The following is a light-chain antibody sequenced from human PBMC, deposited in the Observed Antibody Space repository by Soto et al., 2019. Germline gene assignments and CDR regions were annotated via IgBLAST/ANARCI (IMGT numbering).Light chain of an antibody. CDR1: SSDVGGYNY. V-gene: IGLV2-8*01. CDR2: EVS. Sequence: QSALTQPPSASGSPGQSVTISCTGTSSDVGGYNYVSWYQQHPGKAPKLMIYEVSKRPSGVPDRFSGSKSGNTASLTVSGVQAEDEADYYCSSYAGSNNWVFGGGTKVNVL. J-gene: IGLJ3*02. CDR3: SSYAGSNNWV.